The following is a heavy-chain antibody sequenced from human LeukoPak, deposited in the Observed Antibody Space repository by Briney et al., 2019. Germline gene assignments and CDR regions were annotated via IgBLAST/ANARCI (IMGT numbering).Heavy chain of an antibody. V-gene: IGHV3-66*04. J-gene: IGHJ3*02. CDR3: ARLGGVGGFGGDRDAFDI. D-gene: IGHD3-10*01. CDR1: GFTVSSNY. CDR2: IYSGGST. Sequence: GGSLRLSCAASGFTVSSNYMSWVRQAPGKRLEWVSVIYSGGSTYYADSVKGRFTLSRDNSKNTLYLQMNSLRAEDTAVYYCARLGGVGGFGGDRDAFDIWGQGTMVTVSS.